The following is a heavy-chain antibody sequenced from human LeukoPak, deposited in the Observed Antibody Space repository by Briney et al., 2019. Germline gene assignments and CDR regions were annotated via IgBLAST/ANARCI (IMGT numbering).Heavy chain of an antibody. Sequence: ASVKVSCKASGYTFTSYDINWVRQAPGQGLEWMGWINPNSGGTNYAQKFQGRITMTRDTSISTAYMELSRLRSDDTAVYYCARETSSRRLNWFDPWAREPWSPSPQ. V-gene: IGHV1-2*02. D-gene: IGHD6-13*01. CDR2: INPNSGGT. CDR3: ARETSSRRLNWFDP. CDR1: GYTFTSYD. J-gene: IGHJ5*02.